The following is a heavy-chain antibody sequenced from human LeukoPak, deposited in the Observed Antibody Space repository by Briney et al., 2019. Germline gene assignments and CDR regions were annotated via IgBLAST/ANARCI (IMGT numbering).Heavy chain of an antibody. D-gene: IGHD5-18*01. J-gene: IGHJ4*02. CDR1: GGSFSGYY. V-gene: IGHV4-34*01. Sequence: SETLSLTCAVYGGSFSGYYWSWIRQPPGKGLEWIGEINHSGSTNYNPSLKSRVTISVDTSKNQFSLKLSSVAAADTAVYYCAGSGTAMVYGFGYWGQGTLVTVSS. CDR2: INHSGST. CDR3: AGSGTAMVYGFGY.